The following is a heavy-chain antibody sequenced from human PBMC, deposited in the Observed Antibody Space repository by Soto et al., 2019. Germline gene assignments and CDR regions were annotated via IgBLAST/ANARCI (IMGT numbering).Heavy chain of an antibody. Sequence: ASVKVSCKASGYTFTSYDINWVRQAPGKGLEWMGGFDPEDGETIYAQKFQGRVTMTEDTSTDTAYMELSSLRSEDTAVYYCARATMENYYYYYMDVWGKGTTVTVSS. J-gene: IGHJ6*03. CDR2: FDPEDGET. CDR3: ARATMENYYYYYMDV. V-gene: IGHV1-24*01. CDR1: GYTFTSYD. D-gene: IGHD3-10*01.